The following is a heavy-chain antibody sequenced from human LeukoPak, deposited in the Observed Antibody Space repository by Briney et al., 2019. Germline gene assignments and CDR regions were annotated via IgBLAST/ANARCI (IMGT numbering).Heavy chain of an antibody. V-gene: IGHV4-59*01. Sequence: KPSETLSLTCTVSGGSISGYYWTWIRQPPGKGLEWIGYIYYSGSTNYNPSLHSRVTISVDTSKNQFFLKLSSVTAADTAMYYCARARYVNSFYAFDIWGQGTLVTVSS. CDR1: GGSISGYY. D-gene: IGHD3-9*01. J-gene: IGHJ3*02. CDR2: IYYSGST. CDR3: ARARYVNSFYAFDI.